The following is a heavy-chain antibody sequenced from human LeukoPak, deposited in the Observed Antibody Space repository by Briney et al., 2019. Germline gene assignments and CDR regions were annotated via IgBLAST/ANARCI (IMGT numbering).Heavy chain of an antibody. J-gene: IGHJ4*02. CDR1: GGSFSGYY. V-gene: IGHV4-34*01. Sequence: PSETLSLTCAVYGGSFSGYYWSWIRQPPGKGLEWIGEINHSGSTNYNPSLKSRVPISVDTSKNQFSLKLSSVTAADTAVYYCARGRRDGYNSGYYFDYWGQGTLVTVSS. CDR3: ARGRRDGYNSGYYFDY. D-gene: IGHD5-24*01. CDR2: INHSGST.